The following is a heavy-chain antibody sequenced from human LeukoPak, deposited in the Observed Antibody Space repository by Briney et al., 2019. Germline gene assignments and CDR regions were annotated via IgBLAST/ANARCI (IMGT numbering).Heavy chain of an antibody. V-gene: IGHV4-59*01. CDR3: AREFSWSGFFDY. J-gene: IGHJ4*02. CDR1: DGSISSYY. CDR2: IYDSGST. Sequence: SETLSLTCTASDGSISSYYWSWIRQPPGKGLEWIGHIYDSGSTNYNPSLKSRVTISVDTSKNQFSLKLSSVTAADTAVYYCAREFSWSGFFDYWGQGTLVTVSS. D-gene: IGHD3-3*01.